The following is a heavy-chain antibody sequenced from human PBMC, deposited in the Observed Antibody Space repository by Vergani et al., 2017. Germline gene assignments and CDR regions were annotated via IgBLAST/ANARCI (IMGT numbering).Heavy chain of an antibody. Sequence: EVQLVESGGGLVQPGGSLRLSCAASGFTFSSYSMNWVRQAPGKGLEWVSYISSSSSTIYYSDSVKGRFTISRDNAKNSLYLQMNSLRDEDTAVYYCASFTYYYDRSGYSHFDYWGQGTLVTVSS. D-gene: IGHD3-22*01. CDR1: GFTFSSYS. J-gene: IGHJ4*02. CDR2: ISSSSSTI. CDR3: ASFTYYYDRSGYSHFDY. V-gene: IGHV3-48*02.